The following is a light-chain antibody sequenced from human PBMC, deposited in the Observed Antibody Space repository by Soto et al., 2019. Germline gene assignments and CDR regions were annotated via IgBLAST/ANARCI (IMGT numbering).Light chain of an antibody. J-gene: IGLJ3*02. CDR2: GNN. V-gene: IGLV1-44*01. CDR3: AAWDDNLNGGV. CDR1: SSNIGSNT. Sequence: QSVLTQPPSASGTPGQRVTISCSGSSSNIGSNTANWYQQLPGTAPKLLIYGNNQRPSGVPDRFSGSKSDTSASLAISGLQSEDEADYYCAAWDDNLNGGVFGGGTKLTVL.